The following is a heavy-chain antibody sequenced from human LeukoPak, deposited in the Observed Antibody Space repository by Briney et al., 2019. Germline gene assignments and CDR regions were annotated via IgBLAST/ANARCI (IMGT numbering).Heavy chain of an antibody. CDR3: AKKAPYSYGFDS. CDR2: LSGSGSKT. D-gene: IGHD3-10*01. Sequence: GGSLGLSCAASGFTFSGHVMSWVRQPPGKGLEWVASLSGSGSKTYYADSVKGRFTISRDNSKNTLYLQMNSLRVEDMALYYCAKKAPYSYGFDSWGQGALVTVSS. J-gene: IGHJ5*01. V-gene: IGHV3-23*01. CDR1: GFTFSGHV.